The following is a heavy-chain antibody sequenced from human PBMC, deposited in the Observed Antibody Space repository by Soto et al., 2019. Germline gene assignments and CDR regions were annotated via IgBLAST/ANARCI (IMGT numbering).Heavy chain of an antibody. V-gene: IGHV3-11*01. CDR2: ISGGASAI. D-gene: IGHD2-15*01. Sequence: QVQLVESGGGLVKPGGSLRLSCEASGFIFSDYYMTWIRQAPGKGLEWVSHISGGASAIYQAASMKGRFTISRDNTKNSLYLQMNSLRDEDTAVYHCARGSKTRIGWFDLWGRGTLVTVSS. J-gene: IGHJ2*01. CDR3: ARGSKTRIGWFDL. CDR1: GFIFSDYY.